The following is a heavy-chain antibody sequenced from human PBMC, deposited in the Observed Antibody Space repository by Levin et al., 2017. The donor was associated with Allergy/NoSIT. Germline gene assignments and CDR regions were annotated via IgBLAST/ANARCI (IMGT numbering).Heavy chain of an antibody. Sequence: GESLKISCAASGFTFSGYAMNWVRQAPGKGLEWISYISSSSSNIYYADSVKGRFTISRDNAKNSLYLQMNSLRDADTAVYYCVNLLGSSWTVDYWGQGTLVTVSS. J-gene: IGHJ4*02. CDR3: VNLLGSSWTVDY. V-gene: IGHV3-48*02. CDR1: GFTFSGYA. CDR2: ISSSSSNI. D-gene: IGHD6-13*01.